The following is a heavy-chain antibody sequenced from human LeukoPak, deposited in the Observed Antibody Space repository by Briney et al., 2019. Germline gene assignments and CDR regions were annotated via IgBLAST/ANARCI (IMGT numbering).Heavy chain of an antibody. D-gene: IGHD6-13*01. V-gene: IGHV4-59*08. Sequence: PSETLSLTCTVSGGSISSYYWSWIRQPPGEGLEWIGYISYSGTTNYNPSLKSRVTILVDTSKNQFSLNLSSVTAADTAVYYCARRGIAAAGYDYWGQGTLVTVSS. J-gene: IGHJ4*02. CDR2: ISYSGTT. CDR3: ARRGIAAAGYDY. CDR1: GGSISSYY.